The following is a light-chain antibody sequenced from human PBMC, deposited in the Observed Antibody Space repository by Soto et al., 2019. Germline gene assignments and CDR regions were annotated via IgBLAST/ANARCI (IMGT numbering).Light chain of an antibody. J-gene: IGKJ1*01. V-gene: IGKV4-1*01. Sequence: DIVLTQSPDSLAVSLGERATINCKSGQSVLYSSNNKNYLAWYQQKPGQPPKLLIYWASTRESGVPDRFSGSGSGTDFTLPISRLQAEDVPVYYCQQYYGTPLTLGQWPKVEIK. CDR2: WAS. CDR3: QQYYGTPLT. CDR1: QSVLYSSNNKNY.